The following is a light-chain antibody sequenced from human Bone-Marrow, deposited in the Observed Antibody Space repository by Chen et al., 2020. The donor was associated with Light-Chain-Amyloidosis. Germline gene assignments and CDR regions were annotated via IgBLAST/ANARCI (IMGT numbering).Light chain of an antibody. CDR3: QQYKTYTFT. V-gene: IGKV1-5*03. Sequence: DIRMTQSPSTLSASAGDRVIITCRASQDIGDWLAWFQHKPGRAPNLLIDRASNLKNGVPSRFTGSGSATEFTLTINDLQPDDFATYFCQQYKTYTFTFGQGTKL. CDR2: RAS. J-gene: IGKJ2*01. CDR1: QDIGDW.